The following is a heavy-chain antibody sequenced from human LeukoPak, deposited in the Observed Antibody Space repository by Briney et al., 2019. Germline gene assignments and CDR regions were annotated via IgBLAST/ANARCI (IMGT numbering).Heavy chain of an antibody. CDR1: GGSISNTTYY. V-gene: IGHV4-39*01. CDR3: ARHNLELPAAHGNFDI. D-gene: IGHD2-2*01. Sequence: SETLSLTCTVSGGSISNTTYYWGWIRQPPGKELEWVGSIYNSGATFCDPSLKSRVTISVDTSKNQLSLKLTSVTAADTAVYYCARHNLELPAAHGNFDIWGQGTMVSVSS. CDR2: IYNSGAT. J-gene: IGHJ3*02.